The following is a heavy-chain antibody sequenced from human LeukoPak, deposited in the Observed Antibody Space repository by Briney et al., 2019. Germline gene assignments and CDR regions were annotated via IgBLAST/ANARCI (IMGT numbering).Heavy chain of an antibody. V-gene: IGHV1-69*05. CDR3: ARDDVDTALVAVRGVY. CDR1: GGTFSSYA. CDR2: IIPIFGTA. Sequence: SVKVSCKASGGTFSSYAISGVRQAPGQGLEWMGGIIPIFGTANYAQKFQGRVTITTDESTGTAYMELSSLRSEDTAVYYCARDDVDTALVAVRGVYWGQGTLVTVSS. J-gene: IGHJ4*02. D-gene: IGHD5-18*01.